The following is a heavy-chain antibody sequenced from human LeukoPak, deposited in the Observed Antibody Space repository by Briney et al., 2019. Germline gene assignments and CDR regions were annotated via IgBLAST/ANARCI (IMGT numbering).Heavy chain of an antibody. CDR3: VSDHTGHDDY. Sequence: GGSLRLSCVASGFSLSSYWVHWVRQAPGKGLVWVSRINIEGSTTTYADSVRGRFTISRDNAKKTVSLQMNSLRAEDTAVYYCVSDHTGHDDYWGQGTLVTVSS. D-gene: IGHD1-1*01. CDR2: INIEGSTT. J-gene: IGHJ4*02. V-gene: IGHV3-74*03. CDR1: GFSLSSYW.